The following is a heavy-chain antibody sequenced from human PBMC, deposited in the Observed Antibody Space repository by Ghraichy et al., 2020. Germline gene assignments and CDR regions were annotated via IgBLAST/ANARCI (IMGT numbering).Heavy chain of an antibody. J-gene: IGHJ3*02. CDR2: IYHSGST. V-gene: IGHV4-38-2*01. Sequence: SETLSLTCAVSGYSISSGYYWGWIRQPPGKGLEWIGSIYHSGSTYYNPSLKSRVTISVDTSKNQFSLKLSSVTAADTAVYYCARPVEDWDCSSTSCYNAFDIWGQGTMVTVSS. CDR3: ARPVEDWDCSSTSCYNAFDI. D-gene: IGHD2-2*02. CDR1: GYSISSGYY.